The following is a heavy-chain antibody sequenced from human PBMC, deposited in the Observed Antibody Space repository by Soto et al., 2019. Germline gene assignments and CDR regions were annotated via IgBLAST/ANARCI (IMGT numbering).Heavy chain of an antibody. J-gene: IGHJ6*02. D-gene: IGHD5-18*01. CDR2: IGTAGDT. V-gene: IGHV3-13*01. CDR3: ARSRGYSYGYLAYYYYYGMDV. CDR1: GFTFSSYD. Sequence: PGGSLRLSCAASGFTFSSYDMHWVRQATGKGLEWVSAIGTAGDTYYPGSVKGRFTISRENAKNSLYLQMNSLRAEDTAAYYCARSRGYSYGYLAYYYYYGMDVWGQGTTVTVSS.